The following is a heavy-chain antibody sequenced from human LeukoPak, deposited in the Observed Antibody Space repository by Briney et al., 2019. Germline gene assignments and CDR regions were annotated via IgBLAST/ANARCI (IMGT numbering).Heavy chain of an antibody. CDR1: GYSISSGSY. D-gene: IGHD6-19*01. CDR2: IFHSGST. Sequence: SETLSLTCSVSGYSISSGSYWGWIRQPPEKGLEWIGTIFHSGSTYYNPSLKSRVTISVDTSKNQFSLKLSSVTAADTAVYYCARHKYSSGWPPEGAFDIWGQGTMVTVSS. V-gene: IGHV4-38-2*02. CDR3: ARHKYSSGWPPEGAFDI. J-gene: IGHJ3*02.